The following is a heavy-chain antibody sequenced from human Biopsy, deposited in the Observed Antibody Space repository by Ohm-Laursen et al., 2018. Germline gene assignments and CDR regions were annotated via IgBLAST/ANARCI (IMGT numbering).Heavy chain of an antibody. D-gene: IGHD3-10*01. V-gene: IGHV3-15*01. CDR2: IKSNTDGGTT. CDR3: TTVASPLYYSSGNRGLVY. J-gene: IGHJ4*02. Sequence: SLRLSCAASGFLFSNAWMTWVRQAPGKGPEWVGHIKSNTDGGTTDYAAPVKGRLTTSRDDSKNTVYLQMNSLKTEDTGVYYCTTVASPLYYSSGNRGLVYWGQGTQVTVSS. CDR1: GFLFSNAW.